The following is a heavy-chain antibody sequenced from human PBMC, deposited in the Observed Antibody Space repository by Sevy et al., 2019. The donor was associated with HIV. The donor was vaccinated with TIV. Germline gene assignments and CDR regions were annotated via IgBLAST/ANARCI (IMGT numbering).Heavy chain of an antibody. CDR1: GFTFSGYA. V-gene: IGHV3-30*04. J-gene: IGHJ4*02. Sequence: GGSLRLSCAASGFTFSGYAMHWVRQAPGKGLEWVAVISYDGSNKYYADSVKGRFTISRDNSKNTLYLQMNSLRAEDTAVYYCARGLVVAATPFDYWGQGTLVTVSS. D-gene: IGHD2-15*01. CDR3: ARGLVVAATPFDY. CDR2: ISYDGSNK.